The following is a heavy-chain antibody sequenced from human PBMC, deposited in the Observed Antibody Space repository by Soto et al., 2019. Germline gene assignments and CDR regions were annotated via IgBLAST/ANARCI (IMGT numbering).Heavy chain of an antibody. Sequence: QITLKESGPTRVKPTQTLTLTCTFSGFSLSTSGVSVGWIRQPPGKALEWLVRIYWDDDKRYSPSLKRRLTITKDTAKNQVVLTMTNMDPVDTATYYCAHRLGGLGAFDIWGQGTMVTVSS. J-gene: IGHJ3*02. V-gene: IGHV2-5*02. CDR1: GFSLSTSGVS. CDR3: AHRLGGLGAFDI. CDR2: IYWDDDK. D-gene: IGHD3-16*01.